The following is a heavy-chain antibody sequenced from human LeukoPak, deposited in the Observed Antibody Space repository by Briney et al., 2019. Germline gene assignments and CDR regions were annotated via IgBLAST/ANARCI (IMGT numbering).Heavy chain of an antibody. CDR1: GGTISDNY. Sequence: SETLSLICAVSGGTISDNYRSWIRKPAGKGLELIGRMSTGGATNYSSSLKSRVDMSIDTSKNQISLRLTTLTAADTAVYYCAKEYWDTSAYELPWGQGTAVTVSS. CDR3: AKEYWDTSAYELP. V-gene: IGHV4-59*10. CDR2: MSTGGAT. J-gene: IGHJ5*02. D-gene: IGHD3-3*01.